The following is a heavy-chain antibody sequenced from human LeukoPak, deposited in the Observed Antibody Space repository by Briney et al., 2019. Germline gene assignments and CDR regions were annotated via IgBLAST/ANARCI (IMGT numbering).Heavy chain of an antibody. CDR1: GYAISSGYH. D-gene: IGHD1-1*01. J-gene: IGHJ4*02. Sequence: PSETLSLTCSVSGYAISSGYHWGWIRQPPGKGLEWVGSIHRTGSTYYNPSLKSRVTISVDTSKNQFSLRVRSVTAADSAVYYCARDRDLENFDYWGQGTLVTVSS. CDR3: ARDRDLENFDY. CDR2: IHRTGST. V-gene: IGHV4-38-2*02.